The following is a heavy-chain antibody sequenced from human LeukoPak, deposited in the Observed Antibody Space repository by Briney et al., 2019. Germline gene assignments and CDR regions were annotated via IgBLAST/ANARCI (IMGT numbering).Heavy chain of an antibody. V-gene: IGHV1-69*01. J-gene: IGHJ4*02. D-gene: IGHD3-22*01. CDR3: ARDREDSSGYYSIRLFY. Sequence: GASVKVSCKASGGTFSSYAISWVQQAPGQGLEWMGGIIPIFGTANYAQKFQGRVTITADESTSTAYMELSSLRSEDTAVYYCARDREDSSGYYSIRLFYWGQGTLVTVSS. CDR1: GGTFSSYA. CDR2: IIPIFGTA.